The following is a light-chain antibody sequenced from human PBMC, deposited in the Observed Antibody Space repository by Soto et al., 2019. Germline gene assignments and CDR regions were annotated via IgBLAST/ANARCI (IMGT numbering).Light chain of an antibody. CDR2: GAS. Sequence: EIVLTQSPGTLSLSPGERATLSCRASQSVSSSYLAWYQQKPAQAPRLLIYGASSRATGIPDRFSGSGSGTDFTLNISRLEPEDFAVYYCQQYGSSPRFTFGPGTKVDIK. CDR1: QSVSSSY. J-gene: IGKJ3*01. CDR3: QQYGSSPRFT. V-gene: IGKV3-20*01.